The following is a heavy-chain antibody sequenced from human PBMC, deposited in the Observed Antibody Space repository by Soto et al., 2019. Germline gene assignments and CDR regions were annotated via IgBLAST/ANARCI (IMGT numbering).Heavy chain of an antibody. J-gene: IGHJ4*02. V-gene: IGHV1-69*01. CDR3: SRAPSDYGDYWGLDY. CDR1: GGTFSSYG. Sequence: QVQLVQSGAEVKKPGSSVKVSCKASGGTFSSYGISWVRQAPGQGLEWMVGIIPIFDTANYAQQFQGRVTITADESTSTAYMELSSLRSEDTAVYYCSRAPSDYGDYWGLDYWGQGTLVTVSS. D-gene: IGHD4-17*01. CDR2: IIPIFDTA.